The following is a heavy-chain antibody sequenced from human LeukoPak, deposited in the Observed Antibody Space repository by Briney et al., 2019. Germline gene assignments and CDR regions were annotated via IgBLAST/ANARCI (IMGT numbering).Heavy chain of an antibody. D-gene: IGHD3-16*01. CDR1: GVSVSSSSYY. CDR2: IYYTGIT. V-gene: IGHV4-31*03. Sequence: PSETLSLICTVSGVSVSSSSYYWGWIRQHPGKGLEWIGYIYYTGITSYNPSLKSRVTMSVDTSMNQVSLKVTSLTAADAAVYYCAASSGVTLGRFWGQGALVTVSS. CDR3: AASSGVTLGRF. J-gene: IGHJ4*02.